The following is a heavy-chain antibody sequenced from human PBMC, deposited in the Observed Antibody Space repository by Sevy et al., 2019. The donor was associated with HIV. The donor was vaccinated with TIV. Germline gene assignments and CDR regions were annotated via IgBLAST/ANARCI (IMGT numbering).Heavy chain of an antibody. CDR2: IYYSGST. J-gene: IGHJ4*02. CDR1: GGSISSSSYY. V-gene: IGHV4-39*01. CDR3: ASGARTYYYDSSGYPKGYYFDY. D-gene: IGHD3-22*01. Sequence: SETLSLTCTVSGGSISSSSYYWGWIRQPPGKGLEGIGSIYYSGSTYYNPSLKSRFTISVDTSKNQFSLKLSSVTAADTAVYYCASGARTYYYDSSGYPKGYYFDYWGQGTLVTVSS.